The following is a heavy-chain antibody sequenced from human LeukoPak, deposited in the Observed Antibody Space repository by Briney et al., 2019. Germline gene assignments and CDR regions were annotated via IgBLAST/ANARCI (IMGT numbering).Heavy chain of an antibody. V-gene: IGHV3-21*01. Sequence: PGGSLRLSCVSSGFIVSSHYMSWVRQAPGKGLEWVSSINILSNYIYYADSVKGRFTISRDNAKNSLYLQMNSLRAEDTAVYYCARFRYNYGLYYFDYWGQGTLVTVSS. J-gene: IGHJ4*02. D-gene: IGHD5-18*01. CDR2: INILSNYI. CDR1: GFIVSSHY. CDR3: ARFRYNYGLYYFDY.